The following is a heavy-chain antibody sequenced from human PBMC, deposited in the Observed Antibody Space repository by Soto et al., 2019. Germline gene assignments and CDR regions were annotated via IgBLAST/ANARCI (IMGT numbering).Heavy chain of an antibody. V-gene: IGHV4-39*01. CDR1: GGSISSSSYY. D-gene: IGHD2-21*02. CDR3: ARHYLRDAIDY. CDR2: IYYSGST. J-gene: IGHJ4*02. Sequence: QLQLQESGPGLVKPSETLSLTCTVSGGSISSSSYYWGWIRQPPGKGLEWIGSIYYSGSTYYNPSLKSRVTISVDTSKNQFSLKLSSVTAADTAVYYCARHYLRDAIDYWGQGTLVTVSS.